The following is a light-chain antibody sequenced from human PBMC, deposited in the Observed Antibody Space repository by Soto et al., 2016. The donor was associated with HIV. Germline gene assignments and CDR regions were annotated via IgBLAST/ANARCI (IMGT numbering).Light chain of an antibody. Sequence: DIQLTQSPAFLSASVGDRVTITCRASQGISTYLAWYQQKQRKAPKLLIYGTSTLQNGVPSRFSGTGSGTEFTLTISSLQPEDFETYYCLHLNSYPLSFGPGTKVDVK. V-gene: IGKV1-9*01. J-gene: IGKJ3*01. CDR3: LHLNSYPLS. CDR1: QGISTY. CDR2: GTS.